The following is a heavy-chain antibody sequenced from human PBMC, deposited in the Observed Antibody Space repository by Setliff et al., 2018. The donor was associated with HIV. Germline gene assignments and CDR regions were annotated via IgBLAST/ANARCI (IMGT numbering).Heavy chain of an antibody. D-gene: IGHD6-13*01. CDR3: ARHVPGSPHPAGYYMDV. CDR2: VYYSGST. CDR1: GGSISSSHYY. J-gene: IGHJ6*03. V-gene: IGHV4-39*01. Sequence: SETLSLTCTVSGGSISSSHYYWGWIRQPPGKGLEWIGTVYYSGSTYYDPSLKSRVTISVDTAKKQFSLRLRSVTATDTAVYYCARHVPGSPHPAGYYMDVCGKGTMVTVSS.